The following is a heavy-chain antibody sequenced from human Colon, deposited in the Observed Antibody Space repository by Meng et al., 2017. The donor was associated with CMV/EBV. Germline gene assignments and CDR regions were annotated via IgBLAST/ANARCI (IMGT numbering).Heavy chain of an antibody. D-gene: IGHD3-3*01. CDR2: IIAHHGNT. CDR1: GYSFTTYG. V-gene: IGHV1-18*01. J-gene: IGHJ4*02. CDR3: ARTLVPSGSLFGSVMSLFDF. Sequence: ASVKVSCKASGYSFTTYGISWVRQAPGQGLEWMGWIIAHHGNTNYTQNLQGRVTITTDTSTSTAYMELRSLRSDDTAVYYCARTLVPSGSLFGSVMSLFDFWGQGTLVTVSS.